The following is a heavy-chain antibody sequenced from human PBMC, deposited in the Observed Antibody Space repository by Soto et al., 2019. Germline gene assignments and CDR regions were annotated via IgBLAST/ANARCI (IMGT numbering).Heavy chain of an antibody. CDR3: ARSPEFSWFDP. J-gene: IGHJ5*02. CDR2: IYYSGST. CDR1: GGSISSYY. V-gene: IGHV4-59*01. Sequence: SETLSLTCTVSGGSISSYYWSWIRQPPGKGLEWIGYIYYSGSTNYNPSLKSRVTISVDTSKNQFSLKLSSVTAADTAVYYCARSPEFSWFDPWGQGTLVTVSS.